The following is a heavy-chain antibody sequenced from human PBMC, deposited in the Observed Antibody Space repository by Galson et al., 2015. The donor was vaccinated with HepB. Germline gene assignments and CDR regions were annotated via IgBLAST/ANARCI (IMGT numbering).Heavy chain of an antibody. CDR2: IGTAGDT. D-gene: IGHD5-12*01. CDR3: ARATHSGYAIDY. J-gene: IGHJ4*02. CDR1: GFTFSSYD. V-gene: IGHV3-13*01. Sequence: SLRLSCAASGFTFSSYDMHWVRQATGKGLEWVSAIGTAGDTYYPGSVKGRFTISRESAKNSLYLQMNSLRAGDTAEYYCARATHSGYAIDYWGQGTLVTVSS.